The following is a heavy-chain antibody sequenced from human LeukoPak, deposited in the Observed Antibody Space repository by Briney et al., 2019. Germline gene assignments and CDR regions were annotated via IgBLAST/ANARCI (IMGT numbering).Heavy chain of an antibody. CDR1: GGSISSGDYY. V-gene: IGHV4-30-4*02. CDR3: ARGAGYSSSWYSGFGAFDI. J-gene: IGHJ3*02. CDR2: IYYSGST. D-gene: IGHD6-13*01. Sequence: SETLSLTCTVSGGSISSGDYYWSWIRQPPGKGLEWTGYIYYSGSTYYNPSLKSRVTISVDTSKNQFSLKLSSVTAADTAVYYCARGAGYSSSWYSGFGAFDIWGQGTMVTVSS.